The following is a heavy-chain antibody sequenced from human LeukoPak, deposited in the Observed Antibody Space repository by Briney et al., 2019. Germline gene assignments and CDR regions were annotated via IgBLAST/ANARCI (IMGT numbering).Heavy chain of an antibody. V-gene: IGHV4-61*02. CDR3: ARGPYSYDSSGAFDI. CDR2: ISSSGST. Sequence: PSETLSLTCTVSGYSISSGDYCWSWIRQPAGKGLEWIGRISSSGSTNYNPSLKSRVTISVDTSKNQFSLKLSSVTAADTAVYFCARGPYSYDSSGAFDIWGQGTMVTVSS. CDR1: GYSISSGDYC. D-gene: IGHD3-22*01. J-gene: IGHJ3*02.